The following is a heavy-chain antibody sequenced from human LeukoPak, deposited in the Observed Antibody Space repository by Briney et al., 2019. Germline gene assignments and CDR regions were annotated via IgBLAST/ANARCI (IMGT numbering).Heavy chain of an antibody. J-gene: IGHJ5*02. D-gene: IGHD3-16*02. V-gene: IGHV3-23*01. Sequence: PGGSLRLSCAASGFTFTAYAISWVRQATGKGLEWIASISGSSGITYYADSVKGRFTISRGNSKNTLYLQMNSLRAEDTAVYYCAKHGPRRGVITNWFDPWGQGTLVTVSS. CDR2: ISGSSGIT. CDR1: GFTFTAYA. CDR3: AKHGPRRGVITNWFDP.